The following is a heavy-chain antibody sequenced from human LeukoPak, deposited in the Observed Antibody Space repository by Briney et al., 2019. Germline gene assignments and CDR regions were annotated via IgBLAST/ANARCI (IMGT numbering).Heavy chain of an antibody. J-gene: IGHJ4*02. CDR2: ISGSGGST. CDR3: AKDNYYDSSGCFDY. D-gene: IGHD3-22*01. V-gene: IGHV3-23*01. CDR1: GVIISSYA. Sequence: GGSLRLSCAASGVIISSYAMSWVRQAPGKGLEWVSAISGSGGSTYYADSVKGRFTISRDNSKNTLYLQMNSLRAEDTAVYYCAKDNYYDSSGCFDYWGQGTLVTVSS.